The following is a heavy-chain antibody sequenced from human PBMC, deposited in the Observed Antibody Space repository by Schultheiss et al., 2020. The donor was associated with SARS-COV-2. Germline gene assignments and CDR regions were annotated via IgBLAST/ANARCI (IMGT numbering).Heavy chain of an antibody. V-gene: IGHV3-23*03. CDR3: AREGIIPTAIQLDY. Sequence: GGSLRLSCAASGFTFSNYAMTWVRQAPGKGLEWVSVIYSGGSTYYADSVKGRFTISRDNSKNTLYLQMNSLRAEDTAVYYCAREGIIPTAIQLDYWGQGTLVTVSS. CDR1: GFTFSNYA. D-gene: IGHD2-2*02. J-gene: IGHJ4*02. CDR2: IYSGGST.